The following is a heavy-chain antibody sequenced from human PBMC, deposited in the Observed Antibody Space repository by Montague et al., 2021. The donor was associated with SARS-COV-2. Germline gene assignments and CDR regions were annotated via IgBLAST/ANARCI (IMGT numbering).Heavy chain of an antibody. J-gene: IGHJ6*02. Sequence: SETLSLTCAVSGGSISSSSYYWGWIRQPPGKGLEWIGSIHYSGSTYYNPSLKSRVSISVDTSKNQFSLKLSSVTAADTAVYYCARLWDTVCYYYGMDVWGQGTTVTVSS. CDR2: IHYSGST. D-gene: IGHD1-26*01. V-gene: IGHV4-39*01. CDR1: GGSISSSSYY. CDR3: ARLWDTVCYYYGMDV.